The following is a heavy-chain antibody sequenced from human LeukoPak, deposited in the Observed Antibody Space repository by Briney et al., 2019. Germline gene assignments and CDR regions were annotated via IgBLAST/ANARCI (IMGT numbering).Heavy chain of an antibody. CDR1: GGSFSGYY. D-gene: IGHD3-22*01. CDR3: ASYYDSSGYYDY. V-gene: IGHV4-34*01. CDR2: INHSGST. J-gene: IGHJ4*02. Sequence: PSETLSLTCAVYGGSFSGYYWSWIRQPPGKGLEWIGEINHSGSTNHNPSLKSRVTISVDTSKNQFSLKLSSVTAADTAVYYCASYYDSSGYYDYWGQGTLVTVSS.